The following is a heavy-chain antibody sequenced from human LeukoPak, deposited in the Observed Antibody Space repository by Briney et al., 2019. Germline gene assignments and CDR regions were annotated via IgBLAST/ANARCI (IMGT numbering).Heavy chain of an antibody. CDR1: GFTFSNYA. J-gene: IGHJ3*02. Sequence: PGGSPRLSCAASGFTFSNYAMSWVRQAPGKGLEWVSSIHGSGGSTYYADSVKGRFTISRDNSKNTLYLQMNSLRGEDTAVYYCAKDRTYYYGSGSYYDAFDIWGQGTMVTVSS. D-gene: IGHD3-10*01. CDR3: AKDRTYYYGSGSYYDAFDI. CDR2: IHGSGGST. V-gene: IGHV3-23*01.